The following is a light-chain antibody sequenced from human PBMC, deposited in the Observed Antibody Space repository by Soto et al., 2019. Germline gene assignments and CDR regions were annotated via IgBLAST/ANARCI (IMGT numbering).Light chain of an antibody. CDR3: QQRTNWPLTT. J-gene: IGKJ5*01. CDR2: GAS. CDR1: QSVSSSY. V-gene: IGKV3D-20*02. Sequence: EIVLTQSPGTVSLSPGERASLSCSASQSVSSSYLAWYQQKPGQAPRLLIYGASSRATGIPARFSGSGSGTDFTLTIRSLEPEDFTIYYCQQRTNWPLTTFGHGTRLEI.